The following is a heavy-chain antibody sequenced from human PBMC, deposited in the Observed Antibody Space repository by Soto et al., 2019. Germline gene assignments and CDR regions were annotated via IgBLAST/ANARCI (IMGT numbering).Heavy chain of an antibody. Sequence: SETLSLTCTVSGGSISSGGYYWSWIRQHPGRGLEWIGYIYYSGSTYYNPSLKSRVTISVDTSKNQFSLKLSSVTAADTAVYYCARAYYDILTGHRHWDYWGQGTLVTVSS. D-gene: IGHD3-9*01. J-gene: IGHJ4*02. CDR1: GGSISSGGYY. CDR2: IYYSGST. V-gene: IGHV4-31*03. CDR3: ARAYYDILTGHRHWDY.